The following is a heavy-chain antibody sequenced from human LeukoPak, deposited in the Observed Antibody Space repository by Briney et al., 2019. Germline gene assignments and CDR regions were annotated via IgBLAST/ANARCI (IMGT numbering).Heavy chain of an antibody. D-gene: IGHD2-2*01. CDR3: ARVIRVPAAKYYYYMDV. CDR1: GFTFSDYY. Sequence: PGGSLRLSCAASGFTFSDYYMSWIRQAPGKGLEWVSYISSCGSTIYYADSVKGRFTISRDNAKNSLYLQMNSLRAEDTAVYYCARVIRVPAAKYYYYMDVWGKGTTVTVSS. CDR2: ISSCGSTI. J-gene: IGHJ6*03. V-gene: IGHV3-11*04.